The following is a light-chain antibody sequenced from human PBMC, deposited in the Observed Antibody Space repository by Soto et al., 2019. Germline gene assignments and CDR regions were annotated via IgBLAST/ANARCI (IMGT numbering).Light chain of an antibody. CDR1: SSDVGGYNY. J-gene: IGLJ2*01. V-gene: IGLV2-8*01. Sequence: QSVLTQPPSASGSPGQSVTFSCTGTSSDVGGYNYVSWYQQHPGKAPKLMIYEVSKRPSGVPDRFSGSKSGNTASLTVSGLQAEDEADYYCSSYAGTLFGGGTKLTVL. CDR2: EVS. CDR3: SSYAGTL.